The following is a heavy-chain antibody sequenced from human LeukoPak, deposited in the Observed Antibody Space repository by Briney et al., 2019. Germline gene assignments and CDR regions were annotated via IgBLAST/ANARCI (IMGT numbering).Heavy chain of an antibody. J-gene: IGHJ4*02. D-gene: IGHD5-24*01. Sequence: GGSLRLSCEASGFTFSTYNMNWVRQAPGKRLEWVSYISSSGSTIYYADSVKGRFTISRDNAKNSLYLQMNSLRAEDTAVYYCAKSGYNRFDYWGQGTLVTVPS. CDR3: AKSGYNRFDY. CDR2: ISSSGSTI. V-gene: IGHV3-48*04. CDR1: GFTFSTYN.